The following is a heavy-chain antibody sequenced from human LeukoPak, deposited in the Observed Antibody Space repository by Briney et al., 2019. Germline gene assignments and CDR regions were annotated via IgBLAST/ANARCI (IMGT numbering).Heavy chain of an antibody. V-gene: IGHV1-18*01. CDR3: ARSTPVEYFQH. Sequence: GASVKVSCKASGYIFTSYGISWLRQAPGQGLEWMGWISAYNGNTNYAQKLQGRVTMTTDTSTSTAYMELRSLRSDDTAVYYCARSTPVEYFQHWGQGTLVTVSS. CDR1: GYIFTSYG. J-gene: IGHJ1*01. D-gene: IGHD2-2*01. CDR2: ISAYNGNT.